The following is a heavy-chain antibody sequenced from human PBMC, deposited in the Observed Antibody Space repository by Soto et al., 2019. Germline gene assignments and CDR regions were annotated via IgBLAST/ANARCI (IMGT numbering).Heavy chain of an antibody. CDR2: IIPIFGTA. J-gene: IGHJ6*02. CDR1: GGTFSSYA. D-gene: IGHD2-2*01. V-gene: IGHV1-69*12. CDR3: ARLVPAAGYYYVLDA. Sequence: QVQLVQSGAEVKKPGSSVKVSCKASGGTFSSYAISWVRQAPGQGLEWMGGIIPIFGTANFAQKFQGSVTTSADESTSTADMEQSSLTSEDTSGYYCARLVPAAGYYYVLDAWGQGTTGTVSS.